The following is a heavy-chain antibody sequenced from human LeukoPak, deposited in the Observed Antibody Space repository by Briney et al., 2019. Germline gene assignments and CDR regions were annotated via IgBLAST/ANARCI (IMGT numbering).Heavy chain of an antibody. D-gene: IGHD5-12*01. CDR3: ARGFDWGEMAPFDP. CDR1: GGSISSYY. V-gene: IGHV4-59*01. Sequence: PSETLSLTCTVSGGSISSYYWSWIRQPPGKGLEWIGYIYYSGSTNYNPSLKSRVTISVDTSKNQFSLKLSSVTAADTAVYYCARGFDWGEMAPFDPWGQGTLVTVSS. CDR2: IYYSGST. J-gene: IGHJ5*02.